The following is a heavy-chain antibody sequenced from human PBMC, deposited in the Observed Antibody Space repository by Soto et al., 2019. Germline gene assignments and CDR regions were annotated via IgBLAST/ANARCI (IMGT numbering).Heavy chain of an antibody. D-gene: IGHD6-19*01. CDR2: IDPSGGTT. Sequence: QVQLVQSGAEVKKPGASVKVSCKASGFTFINYYMHWVRQAPGQGLEWMGKIDPSGGTTTYAQNFHARLTMTRDTSTNTVYMELRSLRSEDTAVYYCARSAVAGLWGQGTLVTVSS. CDR1: GFTFINYY. CDR3: ARSAVAGL. J-gene: IGHJ4*02. V-gene: IGHV1-46*03.